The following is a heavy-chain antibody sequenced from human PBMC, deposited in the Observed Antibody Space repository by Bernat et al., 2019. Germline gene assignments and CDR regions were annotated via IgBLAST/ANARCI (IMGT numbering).Heavy chain of an antibody. CDR3: ARDWGYYDFWSGYPRYYFDY. CDR2: ISSSGSTI. Sequence: EVQLVESGGGLVQPGGSLRLPCAASGFTFSSYEMNWVRQAPGKGREGFSYISSSGSTIYYADSVKGRFTISRDNAKNSLYLQMNSLRAEDTAVYYCARDWGYYDFWSGYPRYYFDYWGQGTLVTVSS. V-gene: IGHV3-48*03. J-gene: IGHJ4*02. D-gene: IGHD3-3*01. CDR1: GFTFSSYE.